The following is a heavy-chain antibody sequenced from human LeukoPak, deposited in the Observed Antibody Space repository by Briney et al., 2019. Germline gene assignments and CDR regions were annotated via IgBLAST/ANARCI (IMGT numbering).Heavy chain of an antibody. J-gene: IGHJ4*02. CDR1: GGTFSSYA. Sequence: SVKVSCKASGGTFSSYAISWVRQAPGQGLEWMGGIIPIFGTANYAQKFQGRVTITADESTSTAYMELSSLRSEDTTVYYCARDGYSYGSHFDYWGQGTPVTVSS. CDR3: ARDGYSYGSHFDY. V-gene: IGHV1-69*13. CDR2: IIPIFGTA. D-gene: IGHD5-18*01.